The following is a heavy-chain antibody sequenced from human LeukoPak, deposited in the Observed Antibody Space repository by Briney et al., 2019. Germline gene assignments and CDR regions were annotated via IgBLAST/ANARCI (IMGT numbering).Heavy chain of an antibody. CDR2: IGGVDGTI. CDR1: GFTFSDYY. Sequence: PGGSLRLSCVASGFTFSDYYMSWIRQAPGKGLEWISYIGGVDGTIYYADSVKGRFTISRDNSKNTLYLQMNSLRAEDTAVYYCTGGYWFDPWGQGTLVTVSS. D-gene: IGHD3-16*01. CDR3: TGGYWFDP. V-gene: IGHV3-11*01. J-gene: IGHJ5*02.